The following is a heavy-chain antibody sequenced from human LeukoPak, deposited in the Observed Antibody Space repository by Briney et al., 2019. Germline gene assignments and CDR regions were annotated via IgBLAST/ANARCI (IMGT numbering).Heavy chain of an antibody. CDR3: ARVLGDPDYYYYGMTS. D-gene: IGHD2-21*02. J-gene: IGHJ6*02. CDR1: GYTFTSYA. Sequence: ASVKVSCKASGYTFTSYAMHWVRQAPGQRLEWMGWINAGNGNTKYSQKFQGRVTITRDTSASTAYMELSSLRSEDTAVYYCARVLGDPDYYYYGMTSGAKGPRSPSP. V-gene: IGHV1-3*01. CDR2: INAGNGNT.